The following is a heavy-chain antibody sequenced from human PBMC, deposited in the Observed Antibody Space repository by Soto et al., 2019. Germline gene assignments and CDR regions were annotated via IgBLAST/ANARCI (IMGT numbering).Heavy chain of an antibody. Sequence: GGSLRLSCAASGFTLSSYCMSWVRQAPGKGLEWVANIKQDGSEKYYVDSVKGRFTISRDNAKNSLYLQMNSLRAEDTAVYYCARESYSSSISDLYYYYYMDVWGKGTTVTVSS. V-gene: IGHV3-7*01. CDR2: IKQDGSEK. J-gene: IGHJ6*03. CDR1: GFTLSSYC. CDR3: ARESYSSSISDLYYYYYMDV. D-gene: IGHD6-6*01.